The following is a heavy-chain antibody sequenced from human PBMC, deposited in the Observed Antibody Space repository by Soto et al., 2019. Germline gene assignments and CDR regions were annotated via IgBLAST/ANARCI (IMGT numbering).Heavy chain of an antibody. J-gene: IGHJ5*02. CDR3: ARLPVKSRWLQPRENWFDP. V-gene: IGHV5-51*01. CDR1: GYSFTSYW. CDR2: IYPGDSDT. D-gene: IGHD5-12*01. Sequence: GESLKISCQGSGYSFTSYWIGWVRQMPGKGLEWMGIIYPGDSDTRYSPPFQGQVTISADKSISTAYLQWSSLKASDTAMYYCARLPVKSRWLQPRENWFDPWGQGTLVTVSS.